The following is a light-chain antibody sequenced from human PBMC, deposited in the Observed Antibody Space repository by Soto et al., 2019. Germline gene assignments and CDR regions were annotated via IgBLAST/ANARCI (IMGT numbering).Light chain of an antibody. Sequence: DIQMTQSPSSVSAFVGDRVTTTCRASQDIGKWLAWYQQKPGKAPKLLIYVASTLQSGVPSRFRGAGSGTNFTLTISGLQPEDFATYHCQQADSFPFTFGPGTKVDV. CDR3: QQADSFPFT. J-gene: IGKJ3*01. CDR1: QDIGKW. V-gene: IGKV1-12*02. CDR2: VAS.